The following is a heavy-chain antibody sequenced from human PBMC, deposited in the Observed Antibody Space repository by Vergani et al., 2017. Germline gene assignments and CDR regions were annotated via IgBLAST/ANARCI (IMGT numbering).Heavy chain of an antibody. V-gene: IGHV4-39*07. Sequence: QLQLQESGPGLVKPSETLSLTCTVSGGSISSSSYYWGWIRQPPGKGLEWIGEINHSGSTNYNPSLKSRVTISVDTSKNQFSLKLSSVTAADTAVYYCARARLSAMATFDYWGQGTLVTVSS. CDR1: GGSISSSSYY. J-gene: IGHJ4*02. CDR3: ARARLSAMATFDY. D-gene: IGHD5-18*01. CDR2: INHSGST.